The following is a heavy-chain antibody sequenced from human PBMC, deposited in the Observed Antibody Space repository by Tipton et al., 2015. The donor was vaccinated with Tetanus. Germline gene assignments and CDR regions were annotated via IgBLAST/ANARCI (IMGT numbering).Heavy chain of an antibody. Sequence: LRLSCVVSGGSISSNRFYWGWIRQSPGKGLEWIGNIYDGGSPSFSPSLQSRATIFADTSKNQFSLKLRSVTAADTAVYYCASDPALMGNFDYWGQGTLVTVSS. V-gene: IGHV4-39*01. CDR2: IYDGGSP. CDR1: GGSISSNRFY. D-gene: IGHD2-2*01. CDR3: ASDPALMGNFDY. J-gene: IGHJ4*02.